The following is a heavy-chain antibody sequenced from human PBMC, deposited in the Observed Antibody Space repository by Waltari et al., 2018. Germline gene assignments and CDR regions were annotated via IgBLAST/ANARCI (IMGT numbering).Heavy chain of an antibody. Sequence: EVQMVESGGGSMKPGDSLRLSCVASGFRFTPAWLTWVRQAPGKGLEGVGRIKSKSDGATTDFAAAVKGRFSISREDSQNMLFLQMNSLRTEDTAVYYCTTLDAPWGGWGHGTLVTVS. CDR1: GFRFTPAW. V-gene: IGHV3-15*01. J-gene: IGHJ4*01. CDR2: IKSKSDGATT. CDR3: TTLDAPWGG. D-gene: IGHD7-27*01.